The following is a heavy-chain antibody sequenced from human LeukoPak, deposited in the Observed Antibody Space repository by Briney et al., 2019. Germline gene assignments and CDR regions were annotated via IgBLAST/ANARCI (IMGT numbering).Heavy chain of an antibody. V-gene: IGHV3-21*01. J-gene: IGHJ6*03. CDR2: ISSSSSYI. D-gene: IGHD6-6*01. CDR1: GFTFSSYS. Sequence: GGSLRLSCAASGFTFSSYSMNWVRQAPGKGLEWVSSISSSSSYIYYADSVKGRFTISRDNAKNSLYLQMNSLRAEDTAVYYCARAPSGTRLYYYYYYMDVWGKGTTVTVSS. CDR3: ARAPSGTRLYYYYYYMDV.